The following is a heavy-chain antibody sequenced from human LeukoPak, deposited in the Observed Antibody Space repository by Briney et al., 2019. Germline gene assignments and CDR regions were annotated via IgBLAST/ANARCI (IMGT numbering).Heavy chain of an antibody. CDR2: IKTKTDGGTT. CDR1: GFTFSNAW. Sequence: GGSLRLSCAASGFTFSNAWMSWVRQAPGKGLEWVGRIKTKTDGGTTDYAAPVKGRFTISRDNSKNTLYLQMNSLRAEDTAVYYCGSSDYPTLFDYWDQGTLVTVSS. V-gene: IGHV3-15*01. D-gene: IGHD3-22*01. CDR3: GSSDYPTLFDY. J-gene: IGHJ4*02.